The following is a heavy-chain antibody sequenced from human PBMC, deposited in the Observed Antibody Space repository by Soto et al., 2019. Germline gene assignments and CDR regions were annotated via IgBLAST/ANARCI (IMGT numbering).Heavy chain of an antibody. CDR3: AKDPTPRDFLFIHYFDS. D-gene: IGHD3-10*02. V-gene: IGHV3-23*01. CDR2: ISGSDFST. J-gene: IGHJ4*02. CDR1: GLTSGPYG. Sequence: GGSLRLSCAASGLTSGPYGMTWVRQAPGRGLEWVSTISGSDFSTHYAESVQGRFTISRDNSKSTMYLQMNSLRAEDTAVYYCAKDPTPRDFLFIHYFDSWGQGSLVTVSS.